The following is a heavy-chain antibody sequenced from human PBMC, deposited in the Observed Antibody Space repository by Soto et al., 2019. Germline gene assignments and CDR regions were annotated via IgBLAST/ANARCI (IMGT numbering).Heavy chain of an antibody. D-gene: IGHD3-3*01. J-gene: IGHJ6*02. Sequence: ASVKVSCKASGYTFTGYYMHWVRQAPGQGLEWMGWINPNSGGTSYAQKFQGWVTMTRDTSISTAYMELSRLRSDDTAVYYCARGLNVLRFLEGKGQDDYYYGMDVWGQGTTVTVSS. CDR2: INPNSGGT. CDR1: GYTFTGYY. CDR3: ARGLNVLRFLEGKGQDDYYYGMDV. V-gene: IGHV1-2*04.